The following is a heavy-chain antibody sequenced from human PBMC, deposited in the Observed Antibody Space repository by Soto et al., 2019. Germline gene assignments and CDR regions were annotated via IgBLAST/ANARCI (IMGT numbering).Heavy chain of an antibody. CDR3: ASSSIEVAEYFQH. Sequence: GGSLRLSCTTSGFTVSSSHMTWVRQAPGKGLEWLALLWYGGSNKYFADSVKGRFTISRDDSKNTLYLQMNSLRADDTAVYYCASSSIEVAEYFQHWGQGTLVTVSS. V-gene: IGHV3-33*08. J-gene: IGHJ1*01. CDR2: LWYGGSNK. D-gene: IGHD6-19*01. CDR1: GFTVSSSH.